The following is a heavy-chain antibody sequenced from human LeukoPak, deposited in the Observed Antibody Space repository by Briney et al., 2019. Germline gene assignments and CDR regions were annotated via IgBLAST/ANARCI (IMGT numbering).Heavy chain of an antibody. CDR3: ARDQRSYYDFWSGYYTFDY. V-gene: IGHV1-69*13. CDR2: IIPIFGTA. CDR1: GGTFSSYA. D-gene: IGHD3-3*01. Sequence: EASVKVSCKASGGTFSSYAISWVRQAPGQGLEWMGGIIPIFGTANYAQKFQGRVTITADESTSTAYMELSSLRSEDTAVYYCARDQRSYYDFWSGYYTFDYWGQGTLVTVSS. J-gene: IGHJ4*02.